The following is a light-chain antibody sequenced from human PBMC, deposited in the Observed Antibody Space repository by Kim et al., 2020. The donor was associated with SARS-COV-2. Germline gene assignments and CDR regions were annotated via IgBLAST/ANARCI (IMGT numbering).Light chain of an antibody. CDR1: KLGDKY. CDR3: QAWDSSTVV. J-gene: IGLJ2*01. CDR2: QDS. Sequence: SYELTQPPSVSVSPGQTASITCSGDKLGDKYACWYQQKPGQSPVLVIYQDSKRPSGIPERFSGSNSGNTATLTISGTQAMDDGDYYCQAWDSSTVV. V-gene: IGLV3-1*01.